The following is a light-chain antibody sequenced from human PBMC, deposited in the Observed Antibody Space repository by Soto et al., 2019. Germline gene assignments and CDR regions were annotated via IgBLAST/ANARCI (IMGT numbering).Light chain of an antibody. CDR1: QSINTW. J-gene: IGKJ1*01. CDR2: DAS. V-gene: IGKV1-5*01. CDR3: QQYNTYSWT. Sequence: DIQMTQSPSTLSAFVGDRVTITCRASQSINTWLAWYQQKPGKAPKLLIYDASSLESGVPSRFSGSGSGTEFTLTISSLQPDDFATYHCQQYNTYSWTFGQGTKVDIK.